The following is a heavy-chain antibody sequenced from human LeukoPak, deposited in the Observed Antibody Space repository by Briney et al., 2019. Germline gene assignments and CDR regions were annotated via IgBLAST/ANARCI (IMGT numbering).Heavy chain of an antibody. CDR2: ISSNGGST. Sequence: GGSLRLSCSASGFXFRSYVIHWVRQAPGNGLEYVSAISSNGGSTYYADSVKGRFTISRDNSKNTLYLQMRSLRAEDTAVYYCVKELYSDNGGYNDAFDIWGQGTTVTVSP. J-gene: IGHJ3*02. V-gene: IGHV3-64D*09. CDR1: GFXFRSYV. D-gene: IGHD3-22*01. CDR3: VKELYSDNGGYNDAFDI.